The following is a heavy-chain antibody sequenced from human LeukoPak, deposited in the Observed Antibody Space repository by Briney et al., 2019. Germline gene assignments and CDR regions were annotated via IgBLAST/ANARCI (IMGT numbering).Heavy chain of an antibody. J-gene: IGHJ6*02. D-gene: IGHD3-3*01. V-gene: IGHV3-9*01. CDR1: GFTFDDYA. Sequence: GGSLRLSCAASGFTFDDYALHWVRQAPGKGLGWVSGISWNSGSIGYADSVKGRFTISRDNAKNSLYLQMNSLRAEDTAVYYCARDKLYDFWSGYLGKLPYGMDVWGQGTTVTVPS. CDR3: ARDKLYDFWSGYLGKLPYGMDV. CDR2: ISWNSGSI.